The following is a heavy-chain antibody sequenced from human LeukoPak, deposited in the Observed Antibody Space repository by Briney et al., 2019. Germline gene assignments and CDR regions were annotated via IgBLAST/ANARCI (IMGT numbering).Heavy chain of an antibody. CDR1: GYSISSGYY. CDR2: IYHSGST. V-gene: IGHV4-38-2*02. J-gene: IGHJ5*02. Sequence: SETLSLICTVSGYSISSGYYWGWIRQPPGKGLEWIGSIYHSGSTYYNPSLKSRVTISVDTSKNQFSLKLSSVTAADTAVYYCARDLGGSGYPNWFDPWGQGTLVTVSS. CDR3: ARDLGGSGYPNWFDP. D-gene: IGHD3-3*01.